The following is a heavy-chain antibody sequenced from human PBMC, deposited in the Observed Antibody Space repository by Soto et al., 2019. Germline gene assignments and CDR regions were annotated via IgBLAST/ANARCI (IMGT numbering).Heavy chain of an antibody. V-gene: IGHV4-30-2*01. D-gene: IGHD5-18*01. CDR1: GDSIYSFS. J-gene: IGHJ4*02. CDR2: IYHDGRA. CDR3: ARDRGYGTLDY. Sequence: QLQLQESGSGLVKPSQTLSLTCAVSGDSIYSFSWSWIRQPRGRGLEWIGYIYHDGRAFYNSSLRSRVSMSVDTSKKQISLNLRSVTAADTAVSYCARDRGYGTLDYWGQGALVTVSS.